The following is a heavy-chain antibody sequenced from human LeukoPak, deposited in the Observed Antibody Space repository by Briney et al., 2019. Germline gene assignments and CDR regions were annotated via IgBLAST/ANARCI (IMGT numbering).Heavy chain of an antibody. V-gene: IGHV3-48*01. CDR1: GFTFNTYT. Sequence: PGGSLRLSCAASGFTFNTYTMNWVRQAPGKGLEWVSYISGSSGIIDYADSVRGRFTISRDNAKNSLYLQMNSLRAEDTAVYYCARGGLLQLYYAFDYWGQGTLVAVSS. J-gene: IGHJ4*02. D-gene: IGHD5-18*01. CDR2: ISGSSGII. CDR3: ARGGLLQLYYAFDY.